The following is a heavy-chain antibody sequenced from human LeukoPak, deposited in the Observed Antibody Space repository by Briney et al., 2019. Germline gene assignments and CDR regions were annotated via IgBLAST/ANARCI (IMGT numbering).Heavy chain of an antibody. V-gene: IGHV1-8*01. CDR1: VYTFTSYD. J-gene: IGHJ6*03. Sequence: GASVKVSFKASVYTFTSYDINWVRQATGQGRDWMGWLNPNSCNTGYAQKFQGRVTMTRNTSIGTAYMELRSLRSEDTAVYYWARGSATLGYDSSGYYYYMDVWGKGTTVTVSS. CDR2: LNPNSCNT. CDR3: ARGSATLGYDSSGYYYYMDV. D-gene: IGHD3-22*01.